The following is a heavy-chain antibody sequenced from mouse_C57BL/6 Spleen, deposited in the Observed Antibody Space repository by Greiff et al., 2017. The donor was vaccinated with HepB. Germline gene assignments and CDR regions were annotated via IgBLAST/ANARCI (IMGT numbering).Heavy chain of an antibody. J-gene: IGHJ2*01. CDR3: ARFYGNSDY. D-gene: IGHD2-1*01. V-gene: IGHV1-69*01. CDR2: IDPSDSYT. Sequence: QVQLKQPGAELVMPGASVKLSCKASGYTFTSYWMHWVKQRPGQGLEWIGEIDPSDSYTNYNQKFKGKSTLTVDKSSSTAYMQLSSLTSEDSAVYYCARFYGNSDYWGQGTTLTVSS. CDR1: GYTFTSYW.